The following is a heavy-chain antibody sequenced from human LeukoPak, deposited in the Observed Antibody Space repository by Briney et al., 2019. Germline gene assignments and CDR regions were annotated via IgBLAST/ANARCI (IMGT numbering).Heavy chain of an antibody. CDR2: ISGSGGST. Sequence: ESGGSLRLSCAASGFTFSSYAMSWVRQAPGKGLEWVSAISGSGGSTYYADSVKGRFTISRDNSKNTLYLQMNSLRAEGTAVYYCAEIALYPYYYYGMDVWGQGTTVTVSS. CDR3: AEIALYPYYYYGMDV. J-gene: IGHJ6*02. V-gene: IGHV3-23*01. CDR1: GFTFSSYA.